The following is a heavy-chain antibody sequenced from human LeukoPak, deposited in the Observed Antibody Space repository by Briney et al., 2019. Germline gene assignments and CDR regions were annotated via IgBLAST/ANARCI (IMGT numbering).Heavy chain of an antibody. J-gene: IGHJ6*03. Sequence: SETLSLTCAVYGGSFSGYYWSWIRQPPGKGLEWIGEINHSGSTNYNPSLKSRVTISVDTSKNQFSLKLSSVTAADTAVYYCARGETGRYSRGHYYYYMDVWGKGTTVTVSS. CDR1: GGSFSGYY. D-gene: IGHD1-14*01. CDR3: ARGETGRYSRGHYYYYMDV. CDR2: INHSGST. V-gene: IGHV4-34*01.